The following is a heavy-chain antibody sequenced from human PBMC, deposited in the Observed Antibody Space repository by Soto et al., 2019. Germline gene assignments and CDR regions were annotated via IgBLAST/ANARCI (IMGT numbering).Heavy chain of an antibody. J-gene: IGHJ2*01. CDR3: ARGYYDRSGYYHAYWYFDL. D-gene: IGHD3-22*01. CDR1: GGSISTYY. Sequence: QVQLQESGPGLVKPSETLSLTCTVSGGSISTYYWSWIRQPPGKGLEWIGYIHYSGTTNYNPSLTSRVTISVDTSKNQFSLKLSSGTAADTAVYYCARGYYDRSGYYHAYWYFDLWGRGTLVTVSS. V-gene: IGHV4-59*01. CDR2: IHYSGTT.